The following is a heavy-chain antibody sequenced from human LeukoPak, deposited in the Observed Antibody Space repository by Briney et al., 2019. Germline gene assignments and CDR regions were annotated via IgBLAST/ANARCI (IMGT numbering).Heavy chain of an antibody. CDR1: GYTFTGCY. Sequence: ASVKVSCKASGYTFTGCYMHWVRQAPGQGLEWMGWINPNSGGTNYAQKFQGRVTMTRDTSISTAYMELSRLRSDDTAVYYCARARYGDYANWFDPWGQGTLVTVSS. J-gene: IGHJ5*02. V-gene: IGHV1-2*02. CDR2: INPNSGGT. CDR3: ARARYGDYANWFDP. D-gene: IGHD4-17*01.